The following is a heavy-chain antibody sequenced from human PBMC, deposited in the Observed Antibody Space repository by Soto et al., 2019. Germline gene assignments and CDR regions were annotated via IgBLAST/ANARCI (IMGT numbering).Heavy chain of an antibody. J-gene: IGHJ4*02. V-gene: IGHV1-8*01. Sequence: QVQLVQSGAEVKKPGASVKVSCTASGYTFTSYDINWVRQATGQGLEWMGWVNPNRGNTGYAQKLQGRVTMTSNTSISTAYMELSSMRSEDTAVYYCARRDCSGGSCYSLNYWGQGTLVTVSS. CDR1: GYTFTSYD. CDR2: VNPNRGNT. D-gene: IGHD2-15*01. CDR3: ARRDCSGGSCYSLNY.